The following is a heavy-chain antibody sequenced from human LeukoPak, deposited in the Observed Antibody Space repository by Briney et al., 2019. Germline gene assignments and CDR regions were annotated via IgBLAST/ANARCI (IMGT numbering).Heavy chain of an antibody. V-gene: IGHV3-21*01. D-gene: IGHD3-3*01. CDR3: ASYDFWSGDWDC. CDR1: GFTFSSYS. Sequence: GGSLRLSCAASGFTFSSYSMNWVRQAPGKGLEWVSSISSSSSYIYYADSVKGRFTISRDNAKNSLYLQMNSLRAEDTAVYYCASYDFWSGDWDCWGQGTLVTVSS. J-gene: IGHJ4*02. CDR2: ISSSSSYI.